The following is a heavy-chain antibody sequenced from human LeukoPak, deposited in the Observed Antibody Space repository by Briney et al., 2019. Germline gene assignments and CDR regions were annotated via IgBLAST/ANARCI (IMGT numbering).Heavy chain of an antibody. Sequence: GESLKISCKGSGYSFTSYWIGWVRQMPGKGLEWMGIIYPGDSGTRYSPSFQGQVTISADKSISTAYLQWSSLKASDTAMYYCARVGTSSYYGMDVWGQGTTATVSS. V-gene: IGHV5-51*01. D-gene: IGHD2-2*01. CDR2: IYPGDSGT. CDR3: ARVGTSSYYGMDV. CDR1: GYSFTSYW. J-gene: IGHJ6*02.